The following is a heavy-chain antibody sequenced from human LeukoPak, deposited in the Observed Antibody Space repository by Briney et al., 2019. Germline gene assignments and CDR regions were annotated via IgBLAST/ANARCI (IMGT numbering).Heavy chain of an antibody. Sequence: GGSLRLSCAASGCTCSSFGMHWVRQAPGKGLEWVTFIQDDGTRQWYADSVKGRFTISRDSSQNTVFLQMNSLRTEDTAVYYCARVTDTYCGGDCYYPGYFDYWGQGTLVTVSS. CDR3: ARVTDTYCGGDCYYPGYFDY. J-gene: IGHJ4*02. CDR2: IQDDGTRQ. V-gene: IGHV3-30*02. CDR1: GCTCSSFG. D-gene: IGHD2-21*02.